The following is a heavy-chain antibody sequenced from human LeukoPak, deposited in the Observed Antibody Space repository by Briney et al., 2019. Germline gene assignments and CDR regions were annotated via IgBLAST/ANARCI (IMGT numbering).Heavy chain of an antibody. CDR1: GFTFSSYG. J-gene: IGHJ4*02. Sequence: PGRSLRLSCAASGFTFSSYGMHWVRQAPGKGLEWVAVIWYDGSNKYYADSVKGRFTIPRDNSKNTLYLQMNSLRAEDTAVYYCARGSQDSAYYFDYWGQGTLVTVSS. CDR3: ARGSQDSAYYFDY. D-gene: IGHD3/OR15-3a*01. CDR2: IWYDGSNK. V-gene: IGHV3-33*01.